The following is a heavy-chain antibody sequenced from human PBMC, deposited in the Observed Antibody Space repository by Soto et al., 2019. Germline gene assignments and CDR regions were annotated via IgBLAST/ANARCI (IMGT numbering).Heavy chain of an antibody. D-gene: IGHD3-16*01. CDR1: GGSISSSTYY. CDR2: ISYSGIT. CDR3: ARGGGSSAIHYYYYGMDV. Sequence: SETLSLTCTVSGGSISSSTYYWGWIRQPPGKGLEWIGTISYSGITYYNPSLKSRVTISVDTSNNQFSLKLSSVTAADTAVYYCARGGGSSAIHYYYYGMDVWGQGTTVTVSS. V-gene: IGHV4-39*01. J-gene: IGHJ6*02.